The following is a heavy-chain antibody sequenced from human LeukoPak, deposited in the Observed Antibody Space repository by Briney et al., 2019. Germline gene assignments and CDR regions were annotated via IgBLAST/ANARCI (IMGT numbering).Heavy chain of an antibody. J-gene: IGHJ4*02. D-gene: IGHD6-19*01. Sequence: PSETLSLTCAVYGGSFSGYYWSWIRQPPGKGLEWIGEINHSGSTNYNPSLKSRVTISVDPSKNQFSLKLSSVTAADTAVYYCARGGGYSSGWYVELGVYFAYWGQGTLVTVSS. CDR1: GGSFSGYY. CDR3: ARGGGYSSGWYVELGVYFAY. V-gene: IGHV4-34*01. CDR2: INHSGST.